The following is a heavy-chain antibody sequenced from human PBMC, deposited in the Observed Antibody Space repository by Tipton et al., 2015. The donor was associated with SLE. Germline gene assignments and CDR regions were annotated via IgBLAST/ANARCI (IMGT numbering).Heavy chain of an antibody. Sequence: QLVQSGAEVKKPGESLKISCEGSGYSFNTYWIGWVRQMPGKGLEWMAFIYPGDSNTKYSPPFLDQVTISADKSISTAYLQRNSIKASDAAIYYGVRHHRLSVGGHFFDYWGQGTLVTVSS. D-gene: IGHD3-16*01. CDR1: GYSFNTYW. V-gene: IGHV5-51*01. CDR2: IYPGDSNT. CDR3: VRHHRLSVGGHFFDY. J-gene: IGHJ4*02.